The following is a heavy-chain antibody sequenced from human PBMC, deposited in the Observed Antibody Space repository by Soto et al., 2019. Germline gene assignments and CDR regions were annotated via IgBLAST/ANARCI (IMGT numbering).Heavy chain of an antibody. Sequence: QVQLVQSGAEVKKPGSSVKVSCKASGGTFSSYAISWVRQAPGQGLEWMGGIIPIFGTANYAQKFQGRGTITADESTHTAYMELSSLRSEDTAVYYCARHSGLERGHYYYGLDVWGQGTTVTXSS. CDR1: GGTFSSYA. V-gene: IGHV1-69*12. CDR3: ARHSGLERGHYYYGLDV. J-gene: IGHJ6*02. CDR2: IIPIFGTA. D-gene: IGHD1-1*01.